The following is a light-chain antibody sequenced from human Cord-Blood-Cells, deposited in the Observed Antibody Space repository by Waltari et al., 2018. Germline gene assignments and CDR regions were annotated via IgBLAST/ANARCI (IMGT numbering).Light chain of an antibody. CDR1: SRDVGGYTY. Sequence: QSALTQPPSVSGSPGQSITISCTRTSRDVGGYTYVSWYQQHPGKAPKLMIYEVSNRPSGVSNRFSGSKSGNTASLTISGLQAEDEADYYCSSYTSSSTLYVFGTGTKVTVL. CDR2: EVS. V-gene: IGLV2-14*01. CDR3: SSYTSSSTLYV. J-gene: IGLJ1*01.